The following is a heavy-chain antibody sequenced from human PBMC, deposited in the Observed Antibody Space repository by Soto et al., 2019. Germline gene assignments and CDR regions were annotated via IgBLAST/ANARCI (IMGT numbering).Heavy chain of an antibody. D-gene: IGHD2-15*01. CDR2: ISYEEINK. J-gene: IGHJ6*02. Sequence: QVQLLESGGGVVQPGRSLRLSCAASGFTFSNYGMHWVRQAPGKGLEWVAVISYEEINKYYADSVKGRFTISRDNSKSTLYLQMNSLRAEDTAVYYCARALGCAHYFCYGMDVWGQGTTVTVSS. CDR1: GFTFSNYG. CDR3: ARALGCAHYFCYGMDV. V-gene: IGHV3-33*01.